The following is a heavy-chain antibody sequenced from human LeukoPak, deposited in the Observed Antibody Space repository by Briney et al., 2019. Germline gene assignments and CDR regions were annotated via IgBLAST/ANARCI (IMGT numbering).Heavy chain of an antibody. Sequence: SETLSLTCAVYGGSFSGYYWSWIRQPPGKGLEWIGEINHSGSTNYNPSLKSRVTISVDTSKNQFSLKLSSVTAADTAVYYCARVTPEYSSGWYSPYYFDYWGQGTRVIVSS. J-gene: IGHJ4*02. V-gene: IGHV4-34*01. D-gene: IGHD6-19*01. CDR2: INHSGST. CDR1: GGSFSGYY. CDR3: ARVTPEYSSGWYSPYYFDY.